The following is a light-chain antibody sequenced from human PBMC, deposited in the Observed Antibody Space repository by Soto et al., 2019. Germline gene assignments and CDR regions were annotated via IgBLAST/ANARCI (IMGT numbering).Light chain of an antibody. Sequence: DIQMTQSPSTLSASVEDRVTITCRASQSISAWLAWYQQKPGKAPKLLVYKASTLETGVPSRFSGSGSGTEFTRTISSLQPDDFATYYCHQYHKFPYTFGQGTKLEIK. CDR1: QSISAW. CDR3: HQYHKFPYT. CDR2: KAS. V-gene: IGKV1-5*03. J-gene: IGKJ2*01.